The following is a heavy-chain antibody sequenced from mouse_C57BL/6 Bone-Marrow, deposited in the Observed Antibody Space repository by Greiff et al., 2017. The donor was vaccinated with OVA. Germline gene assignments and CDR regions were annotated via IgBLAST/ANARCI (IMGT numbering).Heavy chain of an antibody. J-gene: IGHJ1*03. V-gene: IGHV6-3*01. CDR3: ACYDGYWWYFDV. D-gene: IGHD2-3*01. Sequence: EVQLVESGGGLVQPGGSMKLSCVASGFTFSNYWMNWVRQSPEKGLEWVAQISLKSDNYASHYTDSVKGRFTISRDDSKSSVYLQMNNLRAEDTGIDYCACYDGYWWYFDVWGTGTTVTVSA. CDR1: GFTFSNYW. CDR2: ISLKSDNYAS.